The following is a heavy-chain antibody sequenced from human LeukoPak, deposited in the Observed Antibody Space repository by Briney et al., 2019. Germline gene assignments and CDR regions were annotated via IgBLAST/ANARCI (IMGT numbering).Heavy chain of an antibody. D-gene: IGHD4-23*01. CDR2: IYYSGST. Sequence: SETLSLTCTVSGGSISSYYWSWIRQPPGKGLEWIGYIYYSGSTNYNPSLKSRVTISVDTSKNQFSLKLSSVTAADTAVYYCARFGGASLTAVTPPYWHFDLWGRGTLVTVSS. J-gene: IGHJ2*01. CDR1: GGSISSYY. CDR3: ARFGGASLTAVTPPYWHFDL. V-gene: IGHV4-59*01.